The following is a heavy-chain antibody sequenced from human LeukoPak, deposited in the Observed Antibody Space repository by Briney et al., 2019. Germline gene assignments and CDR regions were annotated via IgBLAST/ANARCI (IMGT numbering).Heavy chain of an antibody. CDR2: ISGSGGST. CDR1: GFTFSSYA. D-gene: IGHD6-13*01. Sequence: GGSLRLSCAASGFTFSSYAMSWVRQAPGKGLEWVSAISGSGGSTYYADSVKGRFTISRDNSKNTLYLQMNSLRAEDTAVYYCAKGGRIAAAGRSSYCFDYWGQGTLVTVSS. J-gene: IGHJ4*02. CDR3: AKGGRIAAAGRSSYCFDY. V-gene: IGHV3-23*01.